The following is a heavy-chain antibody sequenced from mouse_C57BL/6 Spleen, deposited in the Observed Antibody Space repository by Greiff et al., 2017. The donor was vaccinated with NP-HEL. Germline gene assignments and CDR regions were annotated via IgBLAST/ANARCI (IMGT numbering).Heavy chain of an antibody. Sequence: VQLQQSGPELVKPGASVKISCKASGYTFTDYYMNWVKQSHGKSLEWIGDINPNNGGTSYNQKFKGKATLTVDKSSSTAYMELRSLTSEDSAVYYCASSAPGWFAYWGQGTLVTVSA. V-gene: IGHV1-26*01. CDR3: ASSAPGWFAY. J-gene: IGHJ3*01. CDR1: GYTFTDYY. CDR2: INPNNGGT.